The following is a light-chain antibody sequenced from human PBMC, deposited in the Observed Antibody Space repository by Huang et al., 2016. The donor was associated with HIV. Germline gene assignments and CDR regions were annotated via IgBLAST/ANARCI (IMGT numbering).Light chain of an antibody. CDR1: QSGSSN. Sequence: EIVMTQSPGTLSLSPWERATLSCRPGQSGSSNLAWSQHKPGQAPRLLIYGASTRATGVPARFSGSGSGTECTLTISSLQSEDFVVYYGQQYQDWPRTFGQGTKVEIK. CDR3: QQYQDWPRT. V-gene: IGKV3-15*01. CDR2: GAS. J-gene: IGKJ1*01.